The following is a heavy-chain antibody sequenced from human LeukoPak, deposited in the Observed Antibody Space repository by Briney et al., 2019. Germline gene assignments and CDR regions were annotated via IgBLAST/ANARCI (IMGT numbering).Heavy chain of an antibody. V-gene: IGHV4-30-2*01. CDR3: ARVGVVSGSYPYYFDY. D-gene: IGHD1-26*01. CDR1: GGSISSGGYY. CDR2: IYHSGST. J-gene: IGHJ4*02. Sequence: SQTLSLTCTVSGGSISSGGYYWSWIRQPPGKGLEWIGYIYHSGSTYYNPSLKSRVTISVDRSKNQFSLKLSSVTVADTAVYYCARVGVVSGSYPYYFDYWGQGTLVTVSS.